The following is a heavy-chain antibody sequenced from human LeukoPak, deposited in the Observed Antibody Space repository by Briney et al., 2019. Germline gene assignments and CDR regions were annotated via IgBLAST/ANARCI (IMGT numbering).Heavy chain of an antibody. Sequence: PGGSLRLSCAASGFTFSSYSMNWVRQAPGKGLEWVSSISSSSSYIYYADSVKGRFTISRDNAKNSLYLQMNSLRAEDTAVYYCARDLRCCSSTSCYGPYYYYYGMDVWGQGTTVTVSS. J-gene: IGHJ6*02. V-gene: IGHV3-21*01. CDR1: GFTFSSYS. CDR2: ISSSSSYI. CDR3: ARDLRCCSSTSCYGPYYYYYGMDV. D-gene: IGHD2-2*01.